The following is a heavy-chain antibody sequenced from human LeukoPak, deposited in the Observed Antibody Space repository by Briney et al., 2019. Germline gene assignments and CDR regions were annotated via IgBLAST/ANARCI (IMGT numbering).Heavy chain of an antibody. CDR1: GYTFTSYY. D-gene: IGHD3-10*01. CDR2: INPSGGST. V-gene: IGHV1-46*01. Sequence: ASVKVSCKASGYTFTSYYMHWVRQAPGQGLEWMGIINPSGGSTSYAQKLQGRVTMTTDTSTSTAYMELRSLRSDDTAVYYCARVRDGKSSPWGQGTLVTVSS. CDR3: ARVRDGKSSP. J-gene: IGHJ5*02.